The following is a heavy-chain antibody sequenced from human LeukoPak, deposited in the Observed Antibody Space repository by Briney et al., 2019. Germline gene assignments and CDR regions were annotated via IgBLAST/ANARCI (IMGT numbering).Heavy chain of an antibody. D-gene: IGHD5-12*01. CDR1: GFTFSNYG. V-gene: IGHV3-48*02. J-gene: IGHJ4*02. Sequence: GGSLRLACAASGFTFSNYGMNWVRQAPGKRLEWVSYISSSIDSIYYADFVKGRFSISRDNAENSLYLQMNSLRDEDTAVYYCARAMRSGYDYWGQGTLVTVSS. CDR2: ISSSIDSI. CDR3: ARAMRSGYDY.